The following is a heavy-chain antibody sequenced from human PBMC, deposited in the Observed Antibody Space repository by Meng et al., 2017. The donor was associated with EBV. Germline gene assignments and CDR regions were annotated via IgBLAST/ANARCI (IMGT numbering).Heavy chain of an antibody. Sequence: HEQVVQTGAQRNNAGASVNVSCKASGYTVTSYYMHWVRQAPGQGLEWMGILNPSGGSTRYAQKFQGRVTMTRDTSTSTVYMELSSLRSEDTAVYYCARDLRSLFDYWGQGTLVTVSS. J-gene: IGHJ4*02. D-gene: IGHD3-16*01. CDR2: LNPSGGST. V-gene: IGHV1-46*01. CDR1: GYTVTSYY. CDR3: ARDLRSLFDY.